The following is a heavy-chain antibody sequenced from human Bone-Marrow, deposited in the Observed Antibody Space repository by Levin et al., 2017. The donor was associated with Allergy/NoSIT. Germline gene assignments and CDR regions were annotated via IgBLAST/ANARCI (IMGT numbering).Heavy chain of an antibody. Sequence: SLTTSGVCWPRQSPGKALEWLALIDWDNGKYYITSLKTRLTIAKDTSKNQVVLTMTNMDPVDTATYYCARTVGQWVPDYWGQGILVTVSS. CDR3: ARTVGQWVPDY. J-gene: IGHJ4*02. V-gene: IGHV2-70*01. D-gene: IGHD1-26*01. CDR1: SLTTSGV. CDR2: IDWDNGK.